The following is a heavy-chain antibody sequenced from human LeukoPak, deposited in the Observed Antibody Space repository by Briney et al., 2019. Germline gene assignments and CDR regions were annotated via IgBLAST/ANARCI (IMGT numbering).Heavy chain of an antibody. CDR3: ARVQTRFLEWLSPLPLPAPTDV. CDR2: ISSSGSTI. Sequence: GGSLRLSCAASGFTFSSYEMNWVRQAPGKGLEWVSYISSSGSTIYYADSVKGRFTISRDNAKNSLYLQMNSLRAEDTAVYYCARVQTRFLEWLSPLPLPAPTDVWGKGTTVTVSS. CDR1: GFTFSSYE. D-gene: IGHD3-3*01. V-gene: IGHV3-48*03. J-gene: IGHJ6*04.